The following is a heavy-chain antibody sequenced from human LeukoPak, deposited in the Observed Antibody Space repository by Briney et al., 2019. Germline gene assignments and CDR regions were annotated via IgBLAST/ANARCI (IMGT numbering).Heavy chain of an antibody. V-gene: IGHV3-7*01. D-gene: IGHD5-18*01. J-gene: IGHJ4*02. CDR2: IKQDGSEK. CDR3: ARAKQLYYFDY. CDR1: GFTFSSYS. Sequence: GGSLRLSCAASGFTFSSYSMNWVRQAPGKGLEWVANIKQDGSEKYYVDSVKGRFTISRDNAKNSLYLQTNSLRAEDTAVYYCARAKQLYYFDYWGQGTLVTVSS.